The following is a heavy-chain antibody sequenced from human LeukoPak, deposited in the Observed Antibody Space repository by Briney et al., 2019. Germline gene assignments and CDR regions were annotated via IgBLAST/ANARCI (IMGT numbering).Heavy chain of an antibody. CDR3: TLDYYDSSGYYRGDY. Sequence: PGGSLRLSCAASGFTFSSYSMNWVRQPPGKGLKWVPSISSSSTTIYYADSVKGRFTISRDNAKNSLYLQMNSLRAEDTAVYYCTLDYYDSSGYYRGDYWGQGTLVTVSS. V-gene: IGHV3-48*04. CDR2: ISSSSTTI. CDR1: GFTFSSYS. J-gene: IGHJ4*02. D-gene: IGHD3-22*01.